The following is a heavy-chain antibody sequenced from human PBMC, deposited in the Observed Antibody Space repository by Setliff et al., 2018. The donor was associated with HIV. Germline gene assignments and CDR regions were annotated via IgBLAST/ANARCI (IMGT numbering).Heavy chain of an antibody. J-gene: IGHJ2*01. CDR3: ARGLTGYYIGWYFDL. CDR2: INPGSGHT. V-gene: IGHV1-2*02. Sequence: ASVKVSCKASRYTFTAYYMHWVRQAPGQGPEWLGWINPGSGHTNYGQKFQGRVTMTTDTSTSTAYMELRSLRSDDTAVYYCARGLTGYYIGWYFDLWGRGTLVTVSS. D-gene: IGHD3-9*01. CDR1: RYTFTAYY.